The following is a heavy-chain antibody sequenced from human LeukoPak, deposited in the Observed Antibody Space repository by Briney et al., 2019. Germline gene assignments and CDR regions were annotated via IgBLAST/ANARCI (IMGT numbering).Heavy chain of an antibody. Sequence: KPSETLSLTCAVYGGSFSGYYWSWIRQPPGKGLEWIGEINHSGSTNYNPSLKSRVTISVDTSKNQFSLKLSSVTAADTAVYYCARDFRRGLPVRGVTRFDPWGQGTLVTVSS. CDR1: GGSFSGYY. D-gene: IGHD3-10*01. V-gene: IGHV4-34*01. CDR2: INHSGST. CDR3: ARDFRRGLPVRGVTRFDP. J-gene: IGHJ5*02.